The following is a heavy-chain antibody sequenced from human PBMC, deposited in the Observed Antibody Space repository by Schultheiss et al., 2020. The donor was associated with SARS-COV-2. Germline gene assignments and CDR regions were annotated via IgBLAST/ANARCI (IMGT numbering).Heavy chain of an antibody. CDR3: ARAVMHYDSSGYYGGGNWYFDL. D-gene: IGHD3-22*01. V-gene: IGHV4-4*07. J-gene: IGHJ2*01. CDR2: IYTSGST. CDR1: GGSISSYY. Sequence: GSLRLSCTVSGGSISSYYWSWIRQPSGKGLEWIGRIYTSGSTNYNPSLKSRVTMSVDTSKNQFSLKLSSVTAADTAVYYCARAVMHYDSSGYYGGGNWYFDLWGRGTLVTVSS.